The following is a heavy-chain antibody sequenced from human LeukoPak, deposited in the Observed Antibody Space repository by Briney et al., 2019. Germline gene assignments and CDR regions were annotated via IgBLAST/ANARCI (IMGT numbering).Heavy chain of an antibody. CDR2: FFPILGIA. CDR1: GGTFRTYV. J-gene: IGHJ4*02. D-gene: IGHD2-21*02. CDR3: ARDWAKYCGGDCYPGAY. Sequence: SVKVSCKAFGGTFRTYVIIWVGRAPGHGLEWMGRFFPILGIANYAQKFQSRVTITADKSTSTAYMELSSLRSEDTAVYYCARDWAKYCGGDCYPGAYWGQGTLVTVSS. V-gene: IGHV1-69*04.